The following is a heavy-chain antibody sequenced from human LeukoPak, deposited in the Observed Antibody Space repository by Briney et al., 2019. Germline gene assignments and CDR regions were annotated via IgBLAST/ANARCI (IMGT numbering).Heavy chain of an antibody. CDR1: GGSINNYY. J-gene: IGHJ4*02. V-gene: IGHV4-59*08. D-gene: IGHD3-22*01. CDR3: ARFSQYFDTSSHYLDY. CDR2: IFYNGGT. Sequence: SETLSLTCTVSGGSINNYYWSWVRQPPGEGLEWIAYIFYNGGTNYNPSLKTRVTISVDTSKNQFSLRLNSVSAPDTAVYYCARFSQYFDTSSHYLDYWGQGILVTVSS.